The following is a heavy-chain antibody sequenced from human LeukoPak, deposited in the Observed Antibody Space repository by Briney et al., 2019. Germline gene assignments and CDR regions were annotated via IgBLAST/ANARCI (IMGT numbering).Heavy chain of an antibody. J-gene: IGHJ4*02. CDR1: GFTFSSYG. Sequence: PGGSLRLSCAESGFTFSSYGMQWVRQAPGKGLEWVAFIRYDGSNKYYADSVKGRFTISRDNSKNTLYLQMNSLRAEDTAVYYCARYEQPLGECFVYWGQGTLVTVSS. V-gene: IGHV3-30*02. CDR3: ARYEQPLGECFVY. CDR2: IRYDGSNK. D-gene: IGHD6-13*01.